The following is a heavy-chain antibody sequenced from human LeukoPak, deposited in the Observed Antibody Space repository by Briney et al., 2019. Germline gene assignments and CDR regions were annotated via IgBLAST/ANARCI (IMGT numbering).Heavy chain of an antibody. J-gene: IGHJ4*02. Sequence: ASVKVSCKASGYTFTSYGISWVRQAPGQGLEWMGIINPSGGSTSYAQKFQGRVTMTRDTSTSTVYMELSSLRSEDTAVYYCARDLTPLAYCGGDCYSGKGYWGQGTLVTVSS. V-gene: IGHV1-46*01. CDR1: GYTFTSYG. CDR2: INPSGGST. CDR3: ARDLTPLAYCGGDCYSGKGY. D-gene: IGHD2-21*02.